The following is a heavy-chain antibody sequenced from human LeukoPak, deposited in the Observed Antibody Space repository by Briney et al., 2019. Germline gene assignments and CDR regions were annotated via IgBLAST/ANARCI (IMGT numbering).Heavy chain of an antibody. J-gene: IGHJ4*02. D-gene: IGHD3-22*01. CDR2: VSNSGST. CDR3: ASRAYYDSSGLDY. Sequence: SETLSLTCSVSGGSIRNYYWTWIRQPPGKGLEWIGHVSNSGSTKYNPSLKSRVTISIDTSKKHFSLKLSSVTTADTAVYYCASRAYYDSSGLDYWGQGILVTVSS. CDR1: GGSIRNYY. V-gene: IGHV4-59*08.